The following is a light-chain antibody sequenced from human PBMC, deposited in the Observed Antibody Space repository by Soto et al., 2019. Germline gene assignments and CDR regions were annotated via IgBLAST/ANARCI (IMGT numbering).Light chain of an antibody. V-gene: IGKV1-39*01. J-gene: IGKJ4*01. CDR1: QFIRSW. Sequence: DVKMTLSPSTLPAYVGDRVTFTCRASQFIRSWLAWYQQKPGTAPKLLIYAASILQSGVPSRFSGSGSGTDFILTISSLQPEDFATYYCQQSYSTPTFGGGTKV. CDR2: AAS. CDR3: QQSYSTPT.